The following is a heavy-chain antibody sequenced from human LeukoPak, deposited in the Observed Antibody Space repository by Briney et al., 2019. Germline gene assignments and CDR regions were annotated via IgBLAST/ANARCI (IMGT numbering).Heavy chain of an antibody. CDR1: GFTFSSYE. CDR3: ARDRAQDSYYYGSGSSYGMDV. Sequence: GGSLRLACAASGFTFSSYEMNWVRQAPGTGLEWVSYISSRGSTIYYADSVKGRFTISRDNAKNSLYLQMNSLRAEDTAVYYCARDRAQDSYYYGSGSSYGMDVGGQGTTVTVSS. CDR2: ISSRGSTI. V-gene: IGHV3-48*03. J-gene: IGHJ6*02. D-gene: IGHD3-10*01.